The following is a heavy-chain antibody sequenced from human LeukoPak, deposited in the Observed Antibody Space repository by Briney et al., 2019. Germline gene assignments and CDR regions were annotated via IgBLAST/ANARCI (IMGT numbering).Heavy chain of an antibody. CDR2: ISSSSSYI. J-gene: IGHJ5*02. Sequence: GGSLRLSCAASGFTFSSYSMNWVRQAPGKGLEWVSSISSSSSYIYYADSVKGRFTISRDNARNSLYLQMNSLRAEDTAVYYCARGAAANRDPWGQGTLVTVSS. D-gene: IGHD6-13*01. CDR3: ARGAAANRDP. CDR1: GFTFSSYS. V-gene: IGHV3-21*01.